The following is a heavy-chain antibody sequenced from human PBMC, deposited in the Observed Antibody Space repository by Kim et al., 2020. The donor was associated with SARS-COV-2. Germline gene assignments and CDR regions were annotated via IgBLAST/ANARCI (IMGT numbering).Heavy chain of an antibody. D-gene: IGHD3-9*01. V-gene: IGHV4-61*01. Sequence: SETLSLTCTVSGGSVSSGSYYWSWIRQPPGKGLEWIGYIYYSGSTNYNPSLKSRVTISVDTSKNQFSLKLSSVTAADTAVYYCARDRVAYYDILTGYVSYYYDMDVWGQGTTVTVSS. CDR2: IYYSGST. CDR3: ARDRVAYYDILTGYVSYYYDMDV. J-gene: IGHJ6*02. CDR1: GGSVSSGSYY.